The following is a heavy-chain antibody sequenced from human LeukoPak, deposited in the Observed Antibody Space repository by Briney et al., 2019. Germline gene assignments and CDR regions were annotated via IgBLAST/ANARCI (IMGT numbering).Heavy chain of an antibody. CDR3: AREGIVVVTAIDY. CDR2: INPNSGGT. D-gene: IGHD2-21*02. Sequence: ASVTVSCKASGYTFTGYYMHWVRQAPGQGGEGMGWINPNSGGTNYAQKFQGRVTMTRHTSISTAYMELSRLRSDDTAVYYCAREGIVVVTAIDYWGQGTLVTVSS. J-gene: IGHJ4*02. V-gene: IGHV1-2*02. CDR1: GYTFTGYY.